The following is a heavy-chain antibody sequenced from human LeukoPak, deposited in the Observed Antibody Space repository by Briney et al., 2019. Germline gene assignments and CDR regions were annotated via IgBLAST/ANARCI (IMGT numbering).Heavy chain of an antibody. D-gene: IGHD6-13*01. CDR2: IYTSGST. V-gene: IGHV4-61*02. Sequence: PSETLSLTCTVSGGSISSGSYYWSWIRQPAGKGLEWIGRIYTSGSTNYNPSLKSRVTISVDTSKNQFSLKLSSVTAADTAVYYCAVKGWQQLVQFFYWGQGTLVTVSS. CDR1: GGSISSGSYY. CDR3: AVKGWQQLVQFFY. J-gene: IGHJ4*02.